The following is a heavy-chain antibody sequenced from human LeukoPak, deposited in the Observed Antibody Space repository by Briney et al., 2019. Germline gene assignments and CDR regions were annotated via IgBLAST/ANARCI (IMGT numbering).Heavy chain of an antibody. J-gene: IGHJ4*02. Sequence: PGGSLRLSCAASGFTFSSYEMNWVRQAPGKGLEWVSYISSSGSTIYYADSVKGRFTISRDNAKNSLYLQMNSLRAEDTAVYYCARGDCNGGSCYLSLTTIDYWGQGTLVTVSS. D-gene: IGHD2-15*01. CDR2: ISSSGSTI. CDR3: ARGDCNGGSCYLSLTTIDY. V-gene: IGHV3-48*03. CDR1: GFTFSSYE.